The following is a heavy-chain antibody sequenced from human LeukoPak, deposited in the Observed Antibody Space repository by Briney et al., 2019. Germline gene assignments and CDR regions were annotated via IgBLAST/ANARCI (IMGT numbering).Heavy chain of an antibody. V-gene: IGHV4-61*02. CDR1: GASISSWSNC. D-gene: IGHD2-21*02. CDR3: AREKGDCVSY. CDR2: IYNTGPI. J-gene: IGHJ4*02. Sequence: PSESLSLSCTASGASISSWSNCWSWVRQPVGKGLEWIGRIYNTGPINYSPSLKSRLTISMDTSKNQFSQKLSFVNDTAAAVYYCAREKGDCVSYWGQGILVVVSS.